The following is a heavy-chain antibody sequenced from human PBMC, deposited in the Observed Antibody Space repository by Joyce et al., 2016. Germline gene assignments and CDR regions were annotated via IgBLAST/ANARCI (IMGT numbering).Heavy chain of an antibody. V-gene: IGHV4-39*07. Sequence: QLQLQESGPGLVRPSETLSLTCTVSGGSISSSNYYWGWIRQPPGRGLEWIGSYYHSGTTYYNPSLKSRVTISVETSKNQFSLKLSSVTAADTAVYYCARDGFLEWLGDDYWGQGTLVTVSS. J-gene: IGHJ4*02. CDR2: YYHSGTT. D-gene: IGHD3-3*01. CDR3: ARDGFLEWLGDDY. CDR1: GGSISSSNYY.